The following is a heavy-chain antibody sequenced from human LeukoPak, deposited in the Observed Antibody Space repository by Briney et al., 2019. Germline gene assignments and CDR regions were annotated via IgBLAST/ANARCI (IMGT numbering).Heavy chain of an antibody. V-gene: IGHV3-7*01. CDR2: IKQDGREK. J-gene: IGHJ4*02. D-gene: IGHD3-9*01. CDR1: GFTFSSYW. Sequence: GGSLRLTCAASGFTFSSYWMSWVRQAPGKGLEWVANIKQDGREKYYVDSVKGRFTISRDNAKNSLYLQMNSLRAEDTAVYYCARVEDYDILTGFDYWGQGTLVTVSS. CDR3: ARVEDYDILTGFDY.